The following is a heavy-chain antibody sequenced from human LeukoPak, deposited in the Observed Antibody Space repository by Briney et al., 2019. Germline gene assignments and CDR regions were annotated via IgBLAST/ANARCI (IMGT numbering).Heavy chain of an antibody. Sequence: PGGSLRLSCAASGFTFSSYAMSWVRQAPGQGPEWVSTIRGSGGDTYYADSVKGRFTISRDNSKNTLHLQMNSLRAEDTAVYYCVKKGPTMIPGNYFDYWGQGTLVTVSS. J-gene: IGHJ4*02. CDR2: IRGSGGDT. CDR3: VKKGPTMIPGNYFDY. CDR1: GFTFSSYA. D-gene: IGHD3-22*01. V-gene: IGHV3-23*01.